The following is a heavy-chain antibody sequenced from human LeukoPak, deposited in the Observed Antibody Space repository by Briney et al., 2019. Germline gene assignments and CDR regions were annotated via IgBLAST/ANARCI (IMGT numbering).Heavy chain of an antibody. CDR3: AREDSADAFDI. J-gene: IGHJ3*02. V-gene: IGHV4-59*01. CDR1: GGSISSYY. CDR2: IYYSGST. Sequence: PSETLSHTCTVSGGSISSYYWSWIRQPPGKGLEWIGYIYYSGSTNYNPSLKSRVTISVDTSKNQFSLKLSSVTAADTAVYYCAREDSADAFDIWGQGTMVTVSS.